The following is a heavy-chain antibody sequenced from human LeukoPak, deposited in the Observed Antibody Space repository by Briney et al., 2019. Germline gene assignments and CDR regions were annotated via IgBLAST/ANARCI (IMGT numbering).Heavy chain of an antibody. CDR2: IKGGGSET. J-gene: IGHJ4*02. CDR3: AKSLDY. Sequence: PGGSLRLSCAASGFTFGTSWMDWVRQAPGKGLEWVANIKGGGSETNYGDSAKGRFTISRDNPKNSLYLQMDSLRVEDTVIYYCAKSLDYWGQGTLVTVSS. V-gene: IGHV3-7*01. CDR1: GFTFGTSW.